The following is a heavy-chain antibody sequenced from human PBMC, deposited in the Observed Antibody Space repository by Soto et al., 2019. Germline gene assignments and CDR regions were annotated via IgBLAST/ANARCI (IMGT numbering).Heavy chain of an antibody. Sequence: GGSLRLSCAASGFNFRAFAMSWVRQAPGNGLEWISEISGGASNAFFADSVKGRFTISRDNSMNTLYLQMNSLRAEDTAVYYCLSGNSPSSTWGQGTLVTVSS. V-gene: IGHV3-23*01. D-gene: IGHD5-12*01. CDR3: LSGNSPSST. CDR1: GFNFRAFA. CDR2: ISGGASNA. J-gene: IGHJ5*02.